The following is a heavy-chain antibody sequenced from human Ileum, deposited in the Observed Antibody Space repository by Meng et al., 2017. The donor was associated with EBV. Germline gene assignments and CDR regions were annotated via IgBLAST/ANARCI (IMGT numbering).Heavy chain of an antibody. CDR1: GGSISSRNW. Sequence: PEEWGPGLVKPSGTLSLPCAVAGGSISSRNWWSWLRQAPGKGLEWIGEIHHTEGTNYNPSLKSRVTISVDKSKNQFSLKLSSVTAADTAVYYCARESYSDSSGYYSLDYWGQGSLVTVSS. V-gene: IGHV4-4*02. J-gene: IGHJ4*02. D-gene: IGHD3-22*01. CDR2: IHHTEGT. CDR3: ARESYSDSSGYYSLDY.